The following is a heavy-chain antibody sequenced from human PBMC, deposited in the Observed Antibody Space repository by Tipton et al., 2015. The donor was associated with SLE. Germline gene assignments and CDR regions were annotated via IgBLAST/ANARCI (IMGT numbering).Heavy chain of an antibody. CDR2: IYSSGSP. CDR1: GGSISGFY. D-gene: IGHD6-19*01. Sequence: TLSLTCTVSGGSISGFYWSWLRQPHGKGLEWIGRIYSSGSPNYNPPLKSPVTISVDTSQNQFSLKLSSVTAADTAVYYCARGAAVAGIGDDAFDIWGQGTMVTVSS. V-gene: IGHV4-4*07. CDR3: ARGAAVAGIGDDAFDI. J-gene: IGHJ3*02.